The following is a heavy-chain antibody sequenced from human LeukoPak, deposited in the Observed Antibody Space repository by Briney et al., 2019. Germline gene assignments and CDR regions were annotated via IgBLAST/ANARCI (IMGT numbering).Heavy chain of an antibody. CDR1: GYRFTSYW. V-gene: IGHV5-10-1*01. Sequence: GESLQISCKGSGYRFTSYWIGWARQMPGKGLEWMGKIDPSDSYTNYSPSFQGHVTISADKSISTAYLQWSSLKASDTAMYYCARHRRYGDHGPFDPWGQGTLVTVSS. CDR2: IDPSDSYT. D-gene: IGHD4-17*01. CDR3: ARHRRYGDHGPFDP. J-gene: IGHJ5*02.